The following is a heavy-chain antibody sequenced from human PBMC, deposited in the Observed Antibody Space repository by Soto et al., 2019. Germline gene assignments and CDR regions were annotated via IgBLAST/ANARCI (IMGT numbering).Heavy chain of an antibody. D-gene: IGHD2-2*01. CDR1: GFAFSSYA. Sequence: GGSLRLSCAASGFAFSSYAMSWVRQAPGKGLEWVSIISDDGGATYYADSVKGRFTISRDNSRSTLFLQMNSLGAEDTAVYYCARVLGVVVPAASRFFGCWGQGTLVTVSS. CDR3: ARVLGVVVPAASRFFGC. J-gene: IGHJ4*02. CDR2: ISDDGGAT. V-gene: IGHV3-23*01.